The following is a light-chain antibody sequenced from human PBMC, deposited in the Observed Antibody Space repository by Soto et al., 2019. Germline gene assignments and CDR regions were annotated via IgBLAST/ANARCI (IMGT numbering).Light chain of an antibody. CDR1: QSVSSSY. CDR3: QQYGSSPRGWT. J-gene: IGKJ1*01. CDR2: GAS. V-gene: IGKV3-20*01. Sequence: IVLTQSPGTLSLSPGERPPLSCRASQSVSSSYLAWYQQKPGQAPRLLIYGASSRATGIPDRFSGSGSGTDFTLTISRLEPEDFAVYYCQQYGSSPRGWTLGQGPKVDIK.